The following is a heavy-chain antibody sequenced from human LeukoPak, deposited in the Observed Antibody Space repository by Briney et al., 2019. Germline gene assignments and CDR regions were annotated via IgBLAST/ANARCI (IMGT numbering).Heavy chain of an antibody. J-gene: IGHJ5*02. CDR2: ISGSGGST. CDR3: AKVCQQLVLVSCSDP. V-gene: IGHV3-23*01. CDR1: GFTFSSYA. D-gene: IGHD6-13*01. Sequence: GGSLRLSCAASGFTFSSYAMSWVRQAPGKGLEWVSAISGSGGSTYYADSVKGRFTISRDNSKNTLYLQMNSLRAEDTAVYYCAKVCQQLVLVSCSDPWGQGTLVTVSS.